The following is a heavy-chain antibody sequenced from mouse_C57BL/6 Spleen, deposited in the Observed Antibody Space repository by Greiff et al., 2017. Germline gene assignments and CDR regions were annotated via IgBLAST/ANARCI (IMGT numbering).Heavy chain of an antibody. V-gene: IGHV1-5*01. J-gene: IGHJ2*01. D-gene: IGHD2-4*01. CDR2: IYPGNSDT. Sequence: EVQLQQSGTVLARPGASVKMSCKTSGYTFTSYWMHWVKQRPGQGLEWIGAIYPGNSDTSYNQKFKGKAKLTAVTSASTAYMELSSLTNEDSAVYYCTGDYDGDYFDYWGQGTTLTVSS. CDR1: GYTFTSYW. CDR3: TGDYDGDYFDY.